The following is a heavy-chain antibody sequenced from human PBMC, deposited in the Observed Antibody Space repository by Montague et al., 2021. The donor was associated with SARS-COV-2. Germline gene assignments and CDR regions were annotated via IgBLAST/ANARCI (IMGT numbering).Heavy chain of an antibody. Sequence: SETLSLTCTVSGGSISSYYWSWIRQPAGKGLEWIGRIYTSGTTNYNPSLKSRVTMSVDTSKNQFSLKLSSVTSADTAVYYCAGGSGIITCYNSGMDVWGQGTTVTVSS. CDR1: GGSISSYY. V-gene: IGHV4-4*07. D-gene: IGHD3-10*01. CDR2: IYTSGTT. J-gene: IGHJ6*02. CDR3: AGGSGIITCYNSGMDV.